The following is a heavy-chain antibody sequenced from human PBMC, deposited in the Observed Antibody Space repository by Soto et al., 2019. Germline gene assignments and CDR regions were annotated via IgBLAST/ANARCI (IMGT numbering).Heavy chain of an antibody. V-gene: IGHV3-23*01. D-gene: IGHD1-26*01. CDR3: ARRGSGSYYDF. J-gene: IGHJ4*02. CDR1: GFTFSSYA. Sequence: EVQLLESGGGLVQPGGSLRLSCAASGFTFSSYAMRWVRQAPGKGLEWVSAISCSGGSTYYADSVKGRFTILRDNSKNTLYLQMNSMRAEDTAVYYCARRGSGSYYDFWGQGTLVTVSS. CDR2: ISCSGGST.